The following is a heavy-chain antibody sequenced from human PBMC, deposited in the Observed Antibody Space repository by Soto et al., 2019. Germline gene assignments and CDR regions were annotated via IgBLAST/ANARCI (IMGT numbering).Heavy chain of an antibody. J-gene: IGHJ5*02. CDR1: GYTFTSYG. CDR2: MNPSTGNT. V-gene: IGHV1-8*02. D-gene: IGHD6-19*01. CDR3: AIGRIIVAGGFDP. Sequence: ASVKVSCKASGYTFTSYGIIWVRQATGQGLEWMGWMNPSTGNTDSAEKFQGRLTMTRNTSISTVYMELSSLSFEDTAVYYCAIGRIIVAGGFDPWGQGTLITVSS.